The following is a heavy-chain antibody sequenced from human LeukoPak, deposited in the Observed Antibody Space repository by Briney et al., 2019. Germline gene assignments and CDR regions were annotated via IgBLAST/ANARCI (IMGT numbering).Heavy chain of an antibody. J-gene: IGHJ5*02. Sequence: GGSLRLSCAASGFTFSSCDMHWVRQATGKGLEWVASIGTAGDTYYPGSVKGRFTISRENAKNSLYLQMNSLRAGDTAVYYCAREGRRYCSSTSCYTNWFDPWGQGTLVTVSS. V-gene: IGHV3-13*01. D-gene: IGHD2-2*02. CDR1: GFTFSSCD. CDR3: AREGRRYCSSTSCYTNWFDP. CDR2: IGTAGDT.